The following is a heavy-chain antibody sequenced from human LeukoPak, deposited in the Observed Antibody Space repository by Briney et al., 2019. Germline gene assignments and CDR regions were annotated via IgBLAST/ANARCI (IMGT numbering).Heavy chain of an antibody. V-gene: IGHV3-23*01. Sequence: GGSLRLSCAASGFTFSSYGMSWVRQAPGKGLEWVSAISGSGGSTYYADSVKGRFTISRDNSKNTLFLQMNSLRPEDTAVYYCVRATWDYWGQGTLVTVSS. CDR2: ISGSGGST. CDR3: VRATWDY. J-gene: IGHJ4*02. CDR1: GFTFSSYG.